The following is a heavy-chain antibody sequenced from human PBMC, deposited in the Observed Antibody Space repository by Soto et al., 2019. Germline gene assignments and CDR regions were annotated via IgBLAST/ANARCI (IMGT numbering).Heavy chain of an antibody. J-gene: IGHJ4*01. D-gene: IGHD3-10*01. V-gene: IGHV4-39*01. CDR1: GGSISSSPSC. CDR3: ARRNYPCYFDY. Sequence: SETLSLTCTVSGGSISSSPSCWGWIRQPPGKGLEWIVIISYSGNTYYTPSLKSRVTIYADTCTTQFSLSLPSVTAADAALYFCARRNYPCYFDYWGHGTLVTVSS. CDR2: ISYSGNT.